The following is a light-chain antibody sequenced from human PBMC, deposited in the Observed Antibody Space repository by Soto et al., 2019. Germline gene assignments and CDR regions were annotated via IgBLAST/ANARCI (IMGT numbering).Light chain of an antibody. CDR2: DVS. V-gene: IGLV2-11*01. CDR1: SSDVGGYTY. J-gene: IGLJ1*01. CDR3: CSYAGSYTFGV. Sequence: QSALTQPRSVSGSPGQSVTISCTGTSSDVGGYTYVSWYQQHPGKAPKLMIYDVSKRPSGVPDRFSGSKSGNTASLTISGLQAEDEADYYCCSYAGSYTFGVFGTGTKLTVL.